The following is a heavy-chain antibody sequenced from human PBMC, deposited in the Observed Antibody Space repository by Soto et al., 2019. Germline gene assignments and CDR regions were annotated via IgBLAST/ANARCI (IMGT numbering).Heavy chain of an antibody. CDR2: INPDSGDT. CDR3: ARPLFVWGSYPADY. D-gene: IGHD3-16*02. Sequence: QVQLVQSGADVKKPGASVKVSCKASGYTFTSYYIHWVRQAPGQGLQWMGWINPDSGDTHYAQKFQGRVTWTRDTSISTAYMELSRLRSDDTAVYYCARPLFVWGSYPADYWGQGTLVTVSS. V-gene: IGHV1-2*02. CDR1: GYTFTSYY. J-gene: IGHJ4*02.